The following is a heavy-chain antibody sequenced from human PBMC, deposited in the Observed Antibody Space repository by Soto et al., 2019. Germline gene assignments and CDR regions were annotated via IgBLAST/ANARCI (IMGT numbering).Heavy chain of an antibody. J-gene: IGHJ4*02. CDR3: ERYFWSGRLPYPFDF. V-gene: IGHV1-18*01. D-gene: IGHD3-3*01. CDR2: ISGYNANT. CDR1: GYTFNSFG. Sequence: QVQLVQSGPEVKKPGASVKVSCKGSGYTFNSFGISWVRQAPGQGLEWMGWISGYNANTKYAQKFQGRVTMTTDTSTSTAYMDLRSLRSDDTAVYYCERYFWSGRLPYPFDFWGQGTLVTVSS.